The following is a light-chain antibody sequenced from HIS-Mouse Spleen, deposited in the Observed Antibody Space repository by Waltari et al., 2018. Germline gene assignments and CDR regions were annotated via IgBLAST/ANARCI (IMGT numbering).Light chain of an antibody. Sequence: DIQMTQSPSSLSASVGDRVTITCRASQSISSYLNWYQQKPGIAPKLLIYAASSLQSGVPSRFSGSRSGTDFTLTISSLQPEDFATYYCQQSYSTPRTFGQGTKLEIK. V-gene: IGKV1-39*01. CDR1: QSISSY. CDR3: QQSYSTPRT. CDR2: AAS. J-gene: IGKJ2*01.